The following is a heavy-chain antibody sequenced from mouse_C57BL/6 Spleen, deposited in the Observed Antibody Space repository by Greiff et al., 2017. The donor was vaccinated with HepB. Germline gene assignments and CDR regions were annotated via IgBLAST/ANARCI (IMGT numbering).Heavy chain of an antibody. Sequence: EVKLMESGGGLVQPGGSMKLSCVASGFTFSNYWMNWVRQSPEKGLEWVAQIRLKSDNYATHYAESVIGRFTISRDDSKSSVYLKMNNLRAEDTGIYYCTELGFDYWGQGTTLTVSS. J-gene: IGHJ2*01. CDR3: TELGFDY. CDR1: GFTFSNYW. D-gene: IGHD4-1*01. CDR2: IRLKSDNYAT. V-gene: IGHV6-3*01.